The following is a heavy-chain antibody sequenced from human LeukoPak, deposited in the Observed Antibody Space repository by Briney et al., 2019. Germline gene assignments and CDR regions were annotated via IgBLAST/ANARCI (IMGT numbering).Heavy chain of an antibody. J-gene: IGHJ5*02. V-gene: IGHV3-23*01. CDR2: ISGSGEST. CDR3: ARERSDDILTSYHMWFDP. D-gene: IGHD3-9*01. CDR1: GFTFTSYA. Sequence: GGSLRLSCAASGFTFTSYAMSWVRQAPGKGLEWVSVISGSGESTHYADFVRGRFSISRDNSKNTLYLQMNSLRAEDTALYYCARERSDDILTSYHMWFDPWGQGTLVTVSS.